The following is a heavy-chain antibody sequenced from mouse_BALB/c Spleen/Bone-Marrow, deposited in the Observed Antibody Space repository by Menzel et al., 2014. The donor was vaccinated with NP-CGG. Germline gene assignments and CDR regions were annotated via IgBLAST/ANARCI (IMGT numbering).Heavy chain of an antibody. J-gene: IGHJ3*01. CDR1: GFSLTSYG. Sequence: VNVVESGPGLVAPSQSLSITCTVSGFSLTSYGVHWVRQPTGKGLEWLGVIWAGGNTIYNSALMSRLSINKDNSKSHFFLKMNSLQTDDTAMYSCASSYYGTSQFAYWGQGTLVTVSA. V-gene: IGHV2-9*02. CDR3: ASSYYGTSQFAY. CDR2: IWAGGNT. D-gene: IGHD1-1*01.